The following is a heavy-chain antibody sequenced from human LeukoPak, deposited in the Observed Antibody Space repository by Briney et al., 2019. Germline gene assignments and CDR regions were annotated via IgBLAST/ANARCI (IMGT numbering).Heavy chain of an antibody. CDR1: GGTFSSYA. CDR2: IIPIFGTA. CDR3: ARYDDYGLFSFDY. V-gene: IGHV1-69*13. D-gene: IGHD4-17*01. Sequence: ASVKVSCKASGGTFSSYAISWVRQAPGQGLEWMGGIIPIFGTANYAQKFQGRVTITADESTSTAYMELSSLRSEDTAVYYCARYDDYGLFSFDYWGQGTLVTVSS. J-gene: IGHJ4*02.